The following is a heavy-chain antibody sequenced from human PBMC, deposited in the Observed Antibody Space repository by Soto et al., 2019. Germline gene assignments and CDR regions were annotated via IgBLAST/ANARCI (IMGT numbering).Heavy chain of an antibody. J-gene: IGHJ6*02. CDR2: IYHSGST. Sequence: PSETLSLTCAVYGGSFSGYYWSWIRQPPGKGLEWIGEIYHSGSTNYNPSLKSRVTISVDTSKNQFSLQLSSVTAADTAVYYCAREDDGGDRDYYGLDVWGQGTTVTVSS. V-gene: IGHV4-34*01. CDR3: AREDDGGDRDYYGLDV. CDR1: GGSFSGYY. D-gene: IGHD2-21*02.